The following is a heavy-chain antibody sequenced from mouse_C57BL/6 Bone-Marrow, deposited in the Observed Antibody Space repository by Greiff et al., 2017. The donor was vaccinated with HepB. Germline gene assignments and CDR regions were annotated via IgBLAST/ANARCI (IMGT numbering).Heavy chain of an antibody. J-gene: IGHJ2*01. CDR1: GYTFTSYW. CDR3: AYSVTTGFDD. D-gene: IGHD2-13*01. V-gene: IGHV1-59*01. Sequence: QVQLQQPGAELVRPGTSVKLSCKASGYTFTSYWMHWVKQRPGQGLEWIGVIDPSDSYTNYNQKFKGKATLTVDTSSSTAYMQLRSLTSEDSAVYYCAYSVTTGFDDWGQGTTLTVSS. CDR2: IDPSDSYT.